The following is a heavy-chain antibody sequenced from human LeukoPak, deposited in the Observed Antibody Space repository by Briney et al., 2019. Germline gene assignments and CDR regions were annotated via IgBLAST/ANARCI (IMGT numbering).Heavy chain of an antibody. D-gene: IGHD3-22*01. CDR2: IYHSGST. V-gene: IGHV4-38-2*02. Sequence: SETLSLTCTVSGYSISSGYYWGWIRQPPGKGLEWIGSIYHSGSTYYNPSLKSRVTISVDTSKNQFSLKLSSVTAADTAVYYCARGNGSGYYYVPRYYFDYWGQGTLVTVSS. J-gene: IGHJ4*02. CDR1: GYSISSGYY. CDR3: ARGNGSGYYYVPRYYFDY.